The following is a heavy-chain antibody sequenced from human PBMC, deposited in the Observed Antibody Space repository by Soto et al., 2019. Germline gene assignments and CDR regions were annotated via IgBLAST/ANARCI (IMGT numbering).Heavy chain of an antibody. CDR3: TRDTLATFN. Sequence: LRLSCAASGFTFDTYWMTWVRQAPGKGLEWLANINQDGTKKNYVDSVKGRFTISRDNAGNSLYLQMNSLSAEDTAMYYCTRDTLATFNWGQGTLVTSPQ. CDR2: INQDGTKK. V-gene: IGHV3-7*01. J-gene: IGHJ4*02. CDR1: GFTFDTYW.